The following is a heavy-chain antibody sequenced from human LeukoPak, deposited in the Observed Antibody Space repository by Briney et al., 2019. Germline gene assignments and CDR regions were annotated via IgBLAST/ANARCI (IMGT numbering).Heavy chain of an antibody. V-gene: IGHV1-2*04. J-gene: IGHJ4*02. Sequence: ASVKVSCKASGYTFTGYYMHWVRQAPGQGLEWMGWINPNSGGTNYAQKFQGWVTMTRDTSISTAYMELSRLRSDDTAVYYCAISPIAAVAYYFDYWGQGTLVTVSS. D-gene: IGHD6-13*01. CDR3: AISPIAAVAYYFDY. CDR1: GYTFTGYY. CDR2: INPNSGGT.